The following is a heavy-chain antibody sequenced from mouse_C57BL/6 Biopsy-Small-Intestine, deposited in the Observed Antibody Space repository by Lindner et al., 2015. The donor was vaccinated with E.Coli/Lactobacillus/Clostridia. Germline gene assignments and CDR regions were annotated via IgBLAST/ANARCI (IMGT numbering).Heavy chain of an antibody. CDR2: IYSGDGHS. CDR1: GYAFSTSW. CDR3: AREDGTGPFAY. Sequence: VQLQESGPELVKPGASVRISCKASGYAFSTSWMNWVKQRPGRGLEWIGRIYSGDGHSNFNEKFKGKATLTSDKSSTTAYMQLSSLTSEDSAVYFCAREDGTGPFAYWGQGDSGHCLC. D-gene: IGHD2-1*01. J-gene: IGHJ3*01. V-gene: IGHV1-82*01.